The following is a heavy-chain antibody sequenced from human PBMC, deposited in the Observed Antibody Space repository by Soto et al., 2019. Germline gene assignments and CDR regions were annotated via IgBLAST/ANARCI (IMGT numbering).Heavy chain of an antibody. D-gene: IGHD2-8*01. CDR3: VRDRPNSNLDF. V-gene: IGHV1-18*01. Sequence: GPEGKKPGASVKVSCTASGYSVLSYGFSWVRQAPGQGLEWMGYINTETGNTFYAQRLQGRATMTTNISTNTAYMELRRLTSDDTAVYFCVRDRPNSNLDFWGQGTLITISS. J-gene: IGHJ4*02. CDR1: GYSVLSYG. CDR2: INTETGNT.